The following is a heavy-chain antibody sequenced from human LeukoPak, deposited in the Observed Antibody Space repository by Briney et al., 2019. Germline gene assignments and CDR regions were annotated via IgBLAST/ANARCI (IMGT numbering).Heavy chain of an antibody. CDR1: GVTFSTYN. CDR2: ITSSSSYA. V-gene: IGHV3-21*01. J-gene: IGHJ6*03. Sequence: GGSLRLSCEASGVTFSTYNMNWVRQAPGKRLEWVSSITSSSSYAFYADSVKGRFTISRDNAKSSLYLQMNNLRAEDTAVYYCARDPYSGHYGNDYYYYMDVWGKGTTVTISS. D-gene: IGHD5-12*01. CDR3: ARDPYSGHYGNDYYYYMDV.